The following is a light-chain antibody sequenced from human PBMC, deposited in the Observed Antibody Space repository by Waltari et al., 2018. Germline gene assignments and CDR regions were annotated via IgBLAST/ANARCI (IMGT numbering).Light chain of an antibody. J-gene: IGLJ2*01. CDR2: YRSDSTT. CDR3: MILHNNAVV. CDR1: SGINVATYK. V-gene: IGLV5-45*01. Sequence: QAVLTQPASLSASPGASASLPCTLSSGINVATYKIYWYQQRPGSPPQFLLKYRSDSTTQQGSGVPRRFSGSRDASGKAGSWLISGVQSEDEADYYCMILHNNAVVFGGGTKLTVL.